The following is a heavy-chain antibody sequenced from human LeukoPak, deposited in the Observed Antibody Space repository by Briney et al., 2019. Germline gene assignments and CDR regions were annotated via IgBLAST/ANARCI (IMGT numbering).Heavy chain of an antibody. CDR2: INPNSGDT. CDR3: AREPAKTAVKSYYDSSRTAFDL. CDR1: AYRCIGSY. J-gene: IGHJ3*01. D-gene: IGHD3-22*01. Sequence: GASVKVSCKASAYRCIGSYIHWVRQAPGQGLEWMGWINPNSGDTGYADKFQGRVTMTRDKSMNTAYMELSGLRSDDTAVYYCAREPAKTAVKSYYDSSRTAFDLWGQGTLVTVSS. V-gene: IGHV1-2*02.